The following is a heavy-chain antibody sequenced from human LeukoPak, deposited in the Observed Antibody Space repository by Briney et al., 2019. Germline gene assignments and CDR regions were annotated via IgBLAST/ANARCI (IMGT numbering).Heavy chain of an antibody. CDR3: AREPGGGANYYYMDV. J-gene: IGHJ6*03. CDR2: INPSGGST. CDR1: GYTFTSYY. D-gene: IGHD3-16*01. Sequence: ASVNVSCKASGYTFTSYYMHWVRQAPGQGLEWMGIINPSGGSTSYAQKFQGRVTMTRDTSTSTVYMELSSLRSEDTAVYYCAREPGGGANYYYMDVWGKGTTVTVSS. V-gene: IGHV1-46*01.